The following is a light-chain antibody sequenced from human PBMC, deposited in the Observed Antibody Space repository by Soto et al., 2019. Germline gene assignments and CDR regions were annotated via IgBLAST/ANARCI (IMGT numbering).Light chain of an antibody. Sequence: IFLTQSPVTLSLSPWQRATLSCRASQSISTYLAWYQVKPGQAPRLLIYDASSRATGVPARFSGSGSGTDFSLTISSLEPEDVAVYYCQQRSQWPPMTFGQGTRLEIK. CDR2: DAS. CDR3: QQRSQWPPMT. J-gene: IGKJ5*01. CDR1: QSISTY. V-gene: IGKV3-11*01.